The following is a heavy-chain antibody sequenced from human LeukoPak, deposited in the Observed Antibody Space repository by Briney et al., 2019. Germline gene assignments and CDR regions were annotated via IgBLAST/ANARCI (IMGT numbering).Heavy chain of an antibody. CDR3: AKGYSSSWYVRYFDY. CDR1: GFTFSSYA. J-gene: IGHJ4*02. Sequence: GGSLRLSCAASGFTFSSYAMSWVRQAPGKGLEWVSAISGSGGSTYYADSVKGRFTISKDNSKNTLYLQMNSLRAEDMAVYYCAKGYSSSWYVRYFDYWGQGTLVTVSS. CDR2: ISGSGGST. V-gene: IGHV3-23*01. D-gene: IGHD6-13*01.